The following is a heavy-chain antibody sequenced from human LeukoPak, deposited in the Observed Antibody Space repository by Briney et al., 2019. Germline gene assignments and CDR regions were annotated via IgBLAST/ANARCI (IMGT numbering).Heavy chain of an antibody. V-gene: IGHV3-21*01. CDR1: GFTFSSYS. Sequence: GGSLRLSCAASGFTFSSYSMNWVRQAPGKGLKWVSSISSSSSYIYYADSVKGRFTISRDNAKNSLYLQMNSLRAEDTAVYYCARDTYYYDSSGYYYSLPFDYWGQRTLVTVSS. CDR3: ARDTYYYDSSGYYYSLPFDY. D-gene: IGHD3-22*01. J-gene: IGHJ4*02. CDR2: ISSSSSYI.